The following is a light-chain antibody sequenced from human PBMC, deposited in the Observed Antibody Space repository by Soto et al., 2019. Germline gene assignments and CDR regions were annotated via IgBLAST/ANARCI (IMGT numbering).Light chain of an antibody. CDR1: QSVSSNS. Sequence: EIVLTQSPGTLSLSPGERATPSCRASQSVSSNSLAWYQQKPGQAPRLLIHGASSRATGIPDRFSGSGSGTDFTLTISSLEPEDFAVYYCQHYGSSPRYTFGQGTKLEI. CDR3: QHYGSSPRYT. J-gene: IGKJ2*01. CDR2: GAS. V-gene: IGKV3-20*01.